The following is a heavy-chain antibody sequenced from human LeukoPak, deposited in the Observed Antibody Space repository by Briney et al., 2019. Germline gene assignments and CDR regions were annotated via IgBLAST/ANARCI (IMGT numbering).Heavy chain of an antibody. D-gene: IGHD6-6*01. V-gene: IGHV4-34*01. CDR2: IYYSGST. CDR1: GGSFSGYY. Sequence: SETLSLTCAVYGGSFSGYYWSWIRQPPGKGLEWIGSIYYSGSTYYNPSLKSRVTISVDTSKNQFSLKLSSVTAADTAVYYCARTYSSSFDFDYWGQGTLVTVSS. CDR3: ARTYSSSFDFDY. J-gene: IGHJ4*02.